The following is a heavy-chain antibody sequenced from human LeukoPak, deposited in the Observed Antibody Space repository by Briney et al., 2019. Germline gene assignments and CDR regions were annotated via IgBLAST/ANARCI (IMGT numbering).Heavy chain of an antibody. D-gene: IGHD6-19*01. V-gene: IGHV3-48*01. CDR2: ISSSSSTI. CDR1: GFTFSSYS. Sequence: GGSLRLSCAASGFTFSSYSMNWVRQARGKGLEWVSCISSSSSTIYYADSVKGRFTISRDNAKNSLYLQMNSLRAEDTAVYYCARVGIGSSGLRNYYYGMDVWGQGTTVTVSS. J-gene: IGHJ6*02. CDR3: ARVGIGSSGLRNYYYGMDV.